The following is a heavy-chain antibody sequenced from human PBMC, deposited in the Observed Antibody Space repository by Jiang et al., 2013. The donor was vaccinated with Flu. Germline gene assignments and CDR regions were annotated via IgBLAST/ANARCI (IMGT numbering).Heavy chain of an antibody. V-gene: IGHV1-24*01. CDR1: GYTLTELS. Sequence: SGAEVKKPGASVKVSCKVSGYTLTELSMHWVRQAPGKGLEWMGGFDPEDGETLFAQKFQGRVTMTEDPSSDTAYMELSSLRSEDTAVYYCATAPLPPSEVPRERYCSGANCYSFDYWGQGSLITVSS. CDR3: ATAPLPPSEVPRERYCSGANCYSFDY. CDR2: FDPEDGET. D-gene: IGHD2-15*01. J-gene: IGHJ4*02.